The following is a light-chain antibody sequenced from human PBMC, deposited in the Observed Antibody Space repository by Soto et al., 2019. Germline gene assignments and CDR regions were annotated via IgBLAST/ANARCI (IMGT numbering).Light chain of an antibody. Sequence: DIQMTQSPSSLSASVGDRVTITCRASQRISSYLNWYQQKPGKAPKLLIYAASSLQSGVPSRFSGNGSGTDYTINLTSLQPEDLATYYYQQSYSTPKYTFSQGTTLENK. V-gene: IGKV1-39*01. CDR1: QRISSY. CDR3: QQSYSTPKYT. CDR2: AAS. J-gene: IGKJ2*01.